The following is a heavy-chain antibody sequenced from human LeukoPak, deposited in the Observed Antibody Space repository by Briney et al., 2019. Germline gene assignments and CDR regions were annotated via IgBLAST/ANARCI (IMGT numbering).Heavy chain of an antibody. V-gene: IGHV1-18*01. CDR1: GYTFTSYG. D-gene: IGHD6-13*01. Sequence: ASVKVSCKASGYTFTSYGISWVRQAPGQGLEWMGWISAYNGNTNYAQKLQGRVTMTTDTSTSTAYMELRSLRSDDTAVYYCARDRKQQLVMVNWFDPWGQGTLATVSS. CDR2: ISAYNGNT. J-gene: IGHJ5*02. CDR3: ARDRKQQLVMVNWFDP.